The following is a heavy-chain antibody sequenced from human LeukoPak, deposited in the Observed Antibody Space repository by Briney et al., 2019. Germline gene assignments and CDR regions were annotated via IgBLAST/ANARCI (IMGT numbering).Heavy chain of an antibody. V-gene: IGHV4-4*07. CDR1: GGSISSYY. Sequence: SSETLSLTCTVSGGSISSYYWSWIRQPAGKGLEWIGRIYTSGSTNYNPSLKSRVTMSVDTSKNQFSLKLSSVTAADTAIYYCARDNSVGDNAWWFDPWGQGTLVTVSS. J-gene: IGHJ5*02. D-gene: IGHD1-26*01. CDR2: IYTSGST. CDR3: ARDNSVGDNAWWFDP.